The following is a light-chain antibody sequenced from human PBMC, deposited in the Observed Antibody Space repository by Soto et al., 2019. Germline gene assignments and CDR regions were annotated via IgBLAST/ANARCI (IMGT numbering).Light chain of an antibody. V-gene: IGLV1-40*01. CDR2: GNT. CDR1: DSSIGAGYD. CDR3: QSFDNSLSWFYV. Sequence: QSALTQTPSVYGAPGQRVTISCTGTDSSIGAGYDVHWYQQLPGRAPKLLIFGNTNRPSGVPDRFSGSKSGTSASLAITGLQPEDEGYYYCQSFDNSLSWFYVFGSGTKLTVL. J-gene: IGLJ3*02.